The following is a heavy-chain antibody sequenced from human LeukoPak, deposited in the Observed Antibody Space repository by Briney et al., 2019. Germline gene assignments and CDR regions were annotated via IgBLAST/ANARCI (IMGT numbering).Heavy chain of an antibody. Sequence: SETLSLTCTVSGGSISSYYWSWIRQPPGKGREWIGYIYYSGSTTYNPSLKSRVTISVDTSKNQFSLKLSSVTAADTAVYYCAREDCSGGSCYPLFYWGQGTLVTVSS. CDR2: IYYSGST. CDR3: AREDCSGGSCYPLFY. V-gene: IGHV4-59*01. J-gene: IGHJ4*02. CDR1: GGSISSYY. D-gene: IGHD2-15*01.